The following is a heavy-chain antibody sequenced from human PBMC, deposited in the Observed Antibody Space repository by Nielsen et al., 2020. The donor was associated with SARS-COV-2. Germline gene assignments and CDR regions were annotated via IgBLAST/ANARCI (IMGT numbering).Heavy chain of an antibody. Sequence: GSLRLSCTVSGGSISSYYWSWIRQPPGKGLEWIGYIYYSGSTNYNPSLKSRVTISVDTSKNQFSLKLSSVTAADTAVYYCARAREDSSGYLNAFDIWGQGTMVTVSS. J-gene: IGHJ3*02. CDR2: IYYSGST. CDR3: ARAREDSSGYLNAFDI. D-gene: IGHD3-22*01. V-gene: IGHV4-59*01. CDR1: GGSISSYY.